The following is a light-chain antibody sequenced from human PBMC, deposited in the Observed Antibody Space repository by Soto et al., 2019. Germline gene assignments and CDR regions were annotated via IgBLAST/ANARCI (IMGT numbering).Light chain of an antibody. V-gene: IGKV3-20*01. CDR2: GAS. CDR1: QSVSSSY. J-gene: IGKJ2*01. Sequence: EIVLTQSPGTLSLSPGERATLSCRASQSVSSSYLAWYQQKPGQAPRLLIYGASNRATGIPDRFSASGSGTDFTLTISRLEPEEFAVYYCQQYGSSPPHTFGQGTKLEIK. CDR3: QQYGSSPPHT.